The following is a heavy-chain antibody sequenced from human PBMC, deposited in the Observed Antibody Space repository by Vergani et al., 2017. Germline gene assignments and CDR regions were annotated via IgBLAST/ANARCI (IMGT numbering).Heavy chain of an antibody. CDR3: ATKSCGTPGCQIGYFRE. Sequence: QVHLVESCGGVVQPGRSLRLSCVVSGFTSSYYGMHWVRQAPGKGLEWVAVISYDGTQKYYADSVKGRFTISRDNSKSTLYLQMNSLRTEDTAVYYCATKSCGTPGCQIGYFREWGQGTLVTVSS. CDR2: ISYDGTQK. D-gene: IGHD1-1*01. CDR1: GFTSSYYG. V-gene: IGHV3-30*03. J-gene: IGHJ1*01.